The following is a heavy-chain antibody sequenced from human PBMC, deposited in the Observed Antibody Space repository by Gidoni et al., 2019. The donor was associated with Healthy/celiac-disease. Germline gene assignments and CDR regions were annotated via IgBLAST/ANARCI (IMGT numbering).Heavy chain of an antibody. D-gene: IGHD6-13*01. CDR3: ARDIAAAGSGYYYYGMDV. Sequence: MGRINPNSGGTNYAQKFQGRVTMTRDTSISTAYMELSRLRSDDTAVYYCARDIAAAGSGYYYYGMDVWGQGTTVTVSS. J-gene: IGHJ6*02. CDR2: INPNSGGT. V-gene: IGHV1-2*06.